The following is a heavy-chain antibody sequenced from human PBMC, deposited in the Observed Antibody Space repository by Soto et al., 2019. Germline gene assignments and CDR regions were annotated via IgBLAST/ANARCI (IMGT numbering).Heavy chain of an antibody. CDR1: GYTFTGYY. CDR3: ARQRFARFYYYYYGMDV. CDR2: INPNSGGT. J-gene: IGHJ6*02. D-gene: IGHD3-10*01. V-gene: IGHV1-2*02. Sequence: ASVKVSCKASGYTFTGYYMHWVRQAPGQGLEWMGWINPNSGGTNYAQKFQGRVTMTRDTSISTAYMGLSRLRSDDTAVYYCARQRFARFYYYYYGMDVWGQGTTVTVSS.